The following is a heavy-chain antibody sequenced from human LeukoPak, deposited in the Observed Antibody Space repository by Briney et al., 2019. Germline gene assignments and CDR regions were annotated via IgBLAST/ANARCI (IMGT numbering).Heavy chain of an antibody. CDR1: GFTFSTYA. Sequence: GGSLRLSCVASGFTFSTYALSWVRQAPGKGLEWVSGISGSGGSSYHADSVKGRFTISRDNSKNTLYLQMNSLRAEDAAVYYCAKAVAYGHFDYWGQGTLVTVSS. D-gene: IGHD2-21*01. CDR3: AKAVAYGHFDY. V-gene: IGHV3-23*01. J-gene: IGHJ4*02. CDR2: ISGSGGSS.